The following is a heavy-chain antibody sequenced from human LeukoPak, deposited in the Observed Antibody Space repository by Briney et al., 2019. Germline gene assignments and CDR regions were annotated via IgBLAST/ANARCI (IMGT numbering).Heavy chain of an antibody. V-gene: IGHV3-74*01. Sequence: PGGSLRLSCAASGFTFSSYWMHWVRQAPGKGLAWVSRINSDGSSTSYADSVKGRFTISRDNSKNTLYLQMNSLRAEDTAVYYCAKGSGMDVWGQGTTVTVSS. CDR1: GFTFSSYW. J-gene: IGHJ6*02. CDR3: AKGSGMDV. CDR2: INSDGSST.